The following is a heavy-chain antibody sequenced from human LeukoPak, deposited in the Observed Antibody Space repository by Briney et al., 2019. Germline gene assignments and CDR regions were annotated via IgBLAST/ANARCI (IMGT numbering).Heavy chain of an antibody. D-gene: IGHD6-13*01. CDR2: INPNSGGT. CDR3: ARGFVNRWQQLGSY. Sequence: ASVKVSCKASGYTFIGHYIHWVRQAPGQGLEWMGWINPNSGGTNYAQKFQGRVTMTRDTSISTAYMELSRLRSDDTAVYYCARGFVNRWQQLGSYWGQGTLVTVSS. J-gene: IGHJ4*02. V-gene: IGHV1-2*02. CDR1: GYTFIGHY.